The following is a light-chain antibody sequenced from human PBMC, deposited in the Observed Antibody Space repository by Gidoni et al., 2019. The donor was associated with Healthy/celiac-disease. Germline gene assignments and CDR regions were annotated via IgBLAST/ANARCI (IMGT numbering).Light chain of an antibody. V-gene: IGLV1-44*01. CDR3: AAWDDSLNGHWV. Sequence: QSVLTQPPSASGTPGQRVTISCSGSSSNIGSNTVNWYQQLPGTSPKLLIYSNNQRPSGVPDQFSGSKSGTSAALAISGLQSEDEADYYCAAWDDSLNGHWVFGGGTKLTVL. CDR2: SNN. CDR1: SSNIGSNT. J-gene: IGLJ3*02.